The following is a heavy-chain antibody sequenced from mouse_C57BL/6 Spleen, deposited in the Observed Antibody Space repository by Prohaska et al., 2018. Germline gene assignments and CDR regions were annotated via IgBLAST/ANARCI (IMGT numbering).Heavy chain of an antibody. J-gene: IGHJ2*01. CDR2: IYPGDGDT. V-gene: IGHV1-82*01. Sequence: QVQLQQSGPELVKPGASVKISCKASGYAFSSSWMNWVKQRPGKGLEWIGRIYPGDGDTNYNGKFKGKATLTVDTSSSTAYMQLSSLTSEDSAVYYCATYDYEGDYFDYWGQGTTLTVSS. D-gene: IGHD2-4*01. CDR3: ATYDYEGDYFDY. CDR1: GYAFSSSW.